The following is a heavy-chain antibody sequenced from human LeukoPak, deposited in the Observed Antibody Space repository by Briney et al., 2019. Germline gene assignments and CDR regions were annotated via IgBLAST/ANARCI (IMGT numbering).Heavy chain of an antibody. CDR2: IFPGDSDT. D-gene: IGHD3-9*01. CDR1: GYSFTSYW. V-gene: IGHV5-51*01. Sequence: AESLQISSQGSGYSFTSYWIGWVRPMPGKGLEYMGTIFPGDSDTRYGPSFQDQVTISPDKSISTAYQQWSSLKASVSALYYGSSGNRVWSLGYWGEGTLVTVSS. CDR3: SSGNRVWSLGY. J-gene: IGHJ4*02.